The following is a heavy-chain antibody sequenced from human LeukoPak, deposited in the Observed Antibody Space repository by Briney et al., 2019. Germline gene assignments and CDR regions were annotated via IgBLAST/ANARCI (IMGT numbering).Heavy chain of an antibody. CDR1: GGSISSGGYY. J-gene: IGHJ3*02. CDR3: AREVEYHDSSGYRPHAFDI. CDR2: IYYSGST. V-gene: IGHV4-31*03. Sequence: SETLSLTCTVSGGSISSGGYYWRWIRQHPGKGLEWIGYIYYSGSTYYNPSLKSRVTISVDTSKNQFSLKVNSVTAADTAVYYCAREVEYHDSSGYRPHAFDIWGQGTLVTVSS. D-gene: IGHD3-22*01.